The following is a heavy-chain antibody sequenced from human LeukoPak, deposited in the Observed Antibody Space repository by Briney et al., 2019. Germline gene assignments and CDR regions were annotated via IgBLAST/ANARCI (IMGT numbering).Heavy chain of an antibody. V-gene: IGHV4-34*01. Sequence: SETLSLTCAVYGGSFSGYYWSWIRQPPGKGLEWIGEINHSGSTNYNPSLKSRVTISVDTSKNQFSLKLSSVTAADTAVYYCACGYYYVYYFDYWGQGTLVAVSS. CDR3: ACGYYYVYYFDY. D-gene: IGHD3-22*01. J-gene: IGHJ4*02. CDR1: GGSFSGYY. CDR2: INHSGST.